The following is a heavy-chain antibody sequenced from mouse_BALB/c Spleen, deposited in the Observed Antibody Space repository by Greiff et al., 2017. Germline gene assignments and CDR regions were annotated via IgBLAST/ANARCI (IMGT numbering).Heavy chain of an antibody. CDR1: GFNIKAYY. CDR2: IDPENGNT. Sequence: EVQLQQSGAELVRPGALVKLSCKASGFNIKAYYMHWVKQRPEQGLEWIGWIDPENGNTIYDPKFQGKASITAETSSNTAYLQLSSLTSEDTAVYYCARWVDYWGQGTSVTVSS. V-gene: IGHV14-1*02. J-gene: IGHJ4*01. CDR3: ARWVDY.